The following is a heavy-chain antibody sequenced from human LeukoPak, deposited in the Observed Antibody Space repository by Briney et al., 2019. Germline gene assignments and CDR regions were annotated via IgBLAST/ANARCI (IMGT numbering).Heavy chain of an antibody. CDR3: AKIPDVSDY. V-gene: IGHV3-23*01. CDR2: IGASGDSI. Sequence: GGSLRLSCAVSGFTFSSYAMIWVRQAPGRGLVWVSSIGASGDSIYYTDSVKGRFTISRDNSKNTLYLQMSSLRVEDTAVYYFAKIPDVSDYWGQGTLVTVSS. J-gene: IGHJ4*02. CDR1: GFTFSSYA.